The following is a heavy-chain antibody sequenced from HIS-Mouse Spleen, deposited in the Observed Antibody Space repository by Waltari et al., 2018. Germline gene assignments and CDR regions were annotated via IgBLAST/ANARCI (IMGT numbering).Heavy chain of an antibody. CDR3: ARRAVAGTGAFDI. J-gene: IGHJ3*02. D-gene: IGHD6-19*01. CDR1: GFTFSRYS. V-gene: IGHV3-48*01. CDR2: ISSSSSTI. Sequence: EVQLVESGGGLVQPGGSLRLSCAASGFTFSRYSMNWVRQAPGKGLEWVSYISSSSSTIYYADSVKGRFTISRDNAKNSLYLQMNSLRAEDTAVYYCARRAVAGTGAFDIWGQGTMVTVSS.